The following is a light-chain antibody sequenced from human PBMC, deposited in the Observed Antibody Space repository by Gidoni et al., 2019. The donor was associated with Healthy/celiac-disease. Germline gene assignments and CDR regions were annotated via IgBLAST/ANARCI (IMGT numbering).Light chain of an antibody. CDR1: QDISNY. CDR3: QQYDNLLRIT. V-gene: IGKV1-33*01. J-gene: IGKJ5*01. Sequence: DIQMTQSPSSLSASVGDRVTITCQASQDISNYLNWYQQKPGKAPKLLIYDASNLETGVPSRFSESGSGTDFTFTISSLQPEDIATYYCQQYDNLLRITFGQGTRLEIK. CDR2: DAS.